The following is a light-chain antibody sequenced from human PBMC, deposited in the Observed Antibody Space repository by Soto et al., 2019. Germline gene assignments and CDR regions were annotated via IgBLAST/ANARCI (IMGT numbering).Light chain of an antibody. CDR3: QQSYSTPLIT. CDR2: AAS. V-gene: IGKV1-39*01. CDR1: QSISSY. Sequence: MRMTQSPSSRSASVGDRVTMTCPGSQSISSYLNWYQQKPGKAPKLLIYAASTLQSGVPPRFSGSGSGTDFTLTISSLQPEDFATYYCQQSYSTPLITFGQGTRLEIK. J-gene: IGKJ5*01.